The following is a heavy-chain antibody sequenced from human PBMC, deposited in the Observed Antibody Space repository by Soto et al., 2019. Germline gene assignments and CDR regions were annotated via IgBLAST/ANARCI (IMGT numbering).Heavy chain of an antibody. CDR1: GFTFSSYG. V-gene: IGHV3-33*01. D-gene: IGHD3-3*01. Sequence: GGSLRLSCAASGFTFSSYGMHWVRQAPGKALAWVAVIWYDGSNKYYADSVKGRFTISRDNSKNTLYLQMNSLRAEYTAVYYCARGPTRIRYEFWSGYHYGMDVWGQGTTVIVSS. CDR2: IWYDGSNK. CDR3: ARGPTRIRYEFWSGYHYGMDV. J-gene: IGHJ6*02.